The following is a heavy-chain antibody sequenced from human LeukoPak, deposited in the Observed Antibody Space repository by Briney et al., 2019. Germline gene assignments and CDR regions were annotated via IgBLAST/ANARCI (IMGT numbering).Heavy chain of an antibody. J-gene: IGHJ4*02. V-gene: IGHV3-23*01. D-gene: IGHD3-3*01. Sequence: GGSLRLSCAASGFIFSSYAMSWVRQAPGKGLEWVSAISGSGGSTYYADSVKGRFTISRDNSKNTLYLQMNSLRAEDTAVYYCAKARTIFGVVTLDYWGQGTLVTVSS. CDR1: GFIFSSYA. CDR3: AKARTIFGVVTLDY. CDR2: ISGSGGST.